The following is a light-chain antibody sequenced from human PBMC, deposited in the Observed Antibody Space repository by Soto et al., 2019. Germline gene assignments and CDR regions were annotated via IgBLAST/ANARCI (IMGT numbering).Light chain of an antibody. CDR1: QSVSNN. CDR3: QQHGSTLIS. J-gene: IGKJ5*01. CDR2: DTS. Sequence: EIVMTHSPATLSVTPGERATLSCRASQSVSNNVACYQQPPGQPPRLLIYDTSSTAAGIPDRFTGRGSGTDFSLTISRVQAEDFAVYYCQQHGSTLISFGQGTRLEI. V-gene: IGKV3D-15*01.